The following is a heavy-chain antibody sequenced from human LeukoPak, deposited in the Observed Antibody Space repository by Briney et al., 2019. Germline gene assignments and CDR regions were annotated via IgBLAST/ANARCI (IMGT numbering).Heavy chain of an antibody. CDR1: GGSISSYY. Sequence: SETLSLTCTVSGGSISSYYWSWIRQPPGKGLEWIGYIYTSGSTNYNPSLKSRVTISVDTYKNQFSLKLSSVTAADTAVYYCARHPGRGSSPDYWGQGTLVTVSS. J-gene: IGHJ4*02. CDR2: IYTSGST. V-gene: IGHV4-4*09. CDR3: ARHPGRGSSPDY. D-gene: IGHD6-6*01.